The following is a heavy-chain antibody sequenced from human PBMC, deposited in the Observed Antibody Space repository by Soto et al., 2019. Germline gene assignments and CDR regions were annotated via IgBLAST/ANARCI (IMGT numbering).Heavy chain of an antibody. Sequence: VQLVQSGAEVKTPGASVKVSCKTSGDSFNDYYIHWVRQAPGQGLEWMGWINPNGGVTKYAQKFQGRVTVTRDTSIRTVYMELSSLRSDDTAVYYCARESGGATATLDYYYFYMDVRGKGTTVSVSS. CDR3: ARESGGATATLDYYYFYMDV. D-gene: IGHD5-12*01. J-gene: IGHJ6*03. V-gene: IGHV1-2*02. CDR2: INPNGGVT. CDR1: GDSFNDYY.